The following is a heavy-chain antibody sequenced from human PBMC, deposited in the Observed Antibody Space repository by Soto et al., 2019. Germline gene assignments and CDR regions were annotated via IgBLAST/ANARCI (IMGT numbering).Heavy chain of an antibody. CDR1: GGMFYSSA. Sequence: SVKVSCKASGGMFYSSAISWVRQAPGQGLEWMGGIIPIFGTANYAQKFQGRVTITADESTSTAYMELSSLRSEDTAVYYCARLIAAAGIPKNYGMDVWGQGTTVTVSS. CDR3: ARLIAAAGIPKNYGMDV. V-gene: IGHV1-69*13. D-gene: IGHD6-13*01. CDR2: IIPIFGTA. J-gene: IGHJ6*02.